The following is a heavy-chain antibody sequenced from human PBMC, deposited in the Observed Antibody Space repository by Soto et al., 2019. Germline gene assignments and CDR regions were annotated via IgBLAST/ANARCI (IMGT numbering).Heavy chain of an antibody. V-gene: IGHV1-69*01. Sequence: QVQLVQSGAEVKKPGSSVKVSCKASGGTFSSYAISWVRQAPGQGLEWMGGIIPIFGTANYPQKFQGRVTITADESTSTAYMELSSLRSEDTAVYYCARGDRNYDFWSGYYLGSYGMDVWGQGTTVTVSS. CDR2: IIPIFGTA. CDR1: GGTFSSYA. CDR3: ARGDRNYDFWSGYYLGSYGMDV. D-gene: IGHD3-3*01. J-gene: IGHJ6*02.